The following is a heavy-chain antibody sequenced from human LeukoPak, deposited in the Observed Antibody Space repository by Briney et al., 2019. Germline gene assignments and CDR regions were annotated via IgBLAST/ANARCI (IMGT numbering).Heavy chain of an antibody. V-gene: IGHV4-34*01. J-gene: IGHJ4*02. CDR1: GGSFSGYY. CDR2: INHSRST. CDR3: ARGGQWLVPGDY. Sequence: SETLSLTCAVYGGSFSGYYWSWIRQPPGKGLEWIGEINHSRSTNYNPSLKSRVTISVDTSKNQFSLKLSSVTAADTAVYYCARGGQWLVPGDYWGQGTLVTVSS. D-gene: IGHD6-19*01.